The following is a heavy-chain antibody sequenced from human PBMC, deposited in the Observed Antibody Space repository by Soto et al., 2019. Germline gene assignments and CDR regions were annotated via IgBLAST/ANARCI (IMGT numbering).Heavy chain of an antibody. Sequence: ASVKVSCKASGYTFINYDISWVRQATGQGLEWMGWMNPGSGKTGYANKFQGRVTMTRDASTSTAHLELSSLTSEDTAVYYCARMASSGTLNWFDPWGQGTLITVSS. V-gene: IGHV1-8*02. J-gene: IGHJ5*02. CDR3: ARMASSGTLNWFDP. CDR1: GYTFINYD. CDR2: MNPGSGKT.